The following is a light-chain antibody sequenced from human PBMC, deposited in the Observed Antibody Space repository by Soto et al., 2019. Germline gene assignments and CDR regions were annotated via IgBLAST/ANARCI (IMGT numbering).Light chain of an antibody. CDR1: ESVSHNY. Sequence: EIVLTQSPGTLSLSPGERATLSCRASESVSHNYLAWYQLKPGQAPRLLIYGVSFRATGIPARFSGSGSGTDFSLTISRLEPEDFAVYYCQHYSYSRYFSFGPGTKVEVK. CDR3: QHYSYSRYFS. V-gene: IGKV3-20*01. J-gene: IGKJ3*01. CDR2: GVS.